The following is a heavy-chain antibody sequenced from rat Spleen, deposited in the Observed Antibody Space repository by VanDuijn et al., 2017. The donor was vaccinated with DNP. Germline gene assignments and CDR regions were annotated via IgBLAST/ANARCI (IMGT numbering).Heavy chain of an antibody. V-gene: IGHV2-41*01. J-gene: IGHJ2*01. Sequence: QVQLKESGPGLVQSSQTLSLTCTVGGFSLTSYNVHWVRQPPGKGLEWMGAIWNTGSTRYTSALKSRLCISKDTSQNQVVLQMNSLQTEDTATYYCARDWGSGYYLDYWGQGVMVTVSS. CDR1: GFSLTSYN. D-gene: IGHD4-3*01. CDR3: ARDWGSGYYLDY. CDR2: IWNTGST.